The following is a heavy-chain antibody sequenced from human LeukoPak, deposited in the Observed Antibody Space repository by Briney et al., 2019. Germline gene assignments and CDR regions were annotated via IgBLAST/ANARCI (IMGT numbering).Heavy chain of an antibody. D-gene: IGHD3-9*01. J-gene: IGHJ3*02. V-gene: IGHV1-18*04. CDR1: GYTFTSCG. CDR2: ISAYNGNT. CDR3: ARGWNILTGPDAFDI. Sequence: ASVKVSCKASGYTFTSCGISWVRQAPGQGLEWMGWISAYNGNTNYAQKLQGRVTMTTDTSTSTAYMELRSLRSDDTAVYYCARGWNILTGPDAFDIWGQGTMVTVSS.